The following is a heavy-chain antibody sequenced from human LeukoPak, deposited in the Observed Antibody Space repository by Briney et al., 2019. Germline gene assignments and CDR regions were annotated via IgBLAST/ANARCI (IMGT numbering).Heavy chain of an antibody. CDR2: FKSDGITT. CDR3: ARIARGYSGYDPPFDY. Sequence: GSLRLSCAASGFTFSIYWVHLVRQVPGKGLVWVSRFKSDGITTNYADSVKGRFTISRDNSKNTVVRQNNSLRVEGTAVYYCARIARGYSGYDPPFDYWGQGTLVTVSS. D-gene: IGHD5-12*01. CDR1: GFTFSIYW. V-gene: IGHV3-74*01. J-gene: IGHJ4*02.